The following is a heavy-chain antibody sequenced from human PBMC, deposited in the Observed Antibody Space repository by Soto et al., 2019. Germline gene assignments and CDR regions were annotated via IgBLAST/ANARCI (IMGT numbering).Heavy chain of an antibody. Sequence: QVQLVESGGGLVKPGGSLRLSCAASGFTFSEYYMSWIRQAPGKGLEWISFISFSGTTYHVDSVTGRFAISRDNAKQSLFLQMNSLRAEDTAVYYCARRDSGSYAFDYWGQVTLVTVSS. J-gene: IGHJ4*02. CDR1: GFTFSEYY. CDR2: ISFSGTT. D-gene: IGHD2-15*01. CDR3: ARRDSGSYAFDY. V-gene: IGHV3-11*01.